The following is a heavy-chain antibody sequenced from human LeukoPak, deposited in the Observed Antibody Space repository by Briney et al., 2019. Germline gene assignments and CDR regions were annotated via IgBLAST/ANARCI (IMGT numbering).Heavy chain of an antibody. V-gene: IGHV4-59*06. CDR1: GGSISIYY. Sequence: SETLSLTCTVSGGSISIYYWSWIRQHPGKGLEWIGYIYYSGSTYYNPSLKSRVTISVDTSKNQFSLKLSSVTAADTAVYYCARDLSTSWGDYVLDYWGQETLVTVSS. J-gene: IGHJ4*02. D-gene: IGHD4-17*01. CDR3: ARDLSTSWGDYVLDY. CDR2: IYYSGST.